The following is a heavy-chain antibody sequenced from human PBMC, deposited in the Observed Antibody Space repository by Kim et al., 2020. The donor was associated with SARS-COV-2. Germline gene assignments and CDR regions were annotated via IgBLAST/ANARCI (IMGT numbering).Heavy chain of an antibody. CDR1: EFSVSTKT. Sequence: GGSLRLSCAASEFSVSTKTMTWVRQAPGKGLEWVSIIYRNGTTYYADSVKGRFTTSRDTTKNKLDLQMDNLRADDTAVYYCAGDNYNNYWYKYWGQGTLVTVSA. J-gene: IGHJ4*02. D-gene: IGHD1-20*01. V-gene: IGHV3-53*01. CDR2: IYRNGTT. CDR3: AGDNYNNYWYKY.